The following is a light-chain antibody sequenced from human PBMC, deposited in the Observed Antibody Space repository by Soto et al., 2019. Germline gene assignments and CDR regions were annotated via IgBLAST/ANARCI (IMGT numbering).Light chain of an antibody. CDR1: SSDVGGYNY. CDR3: CSYAGSYTLYV. Sequence: QSALTQARSVSGSPGQSVTISCTGTSSDVGGYNYVSWYQQHPGKAPKLMIYDVSKRPSGVPDRFSGSKSGNTAPLTISGLQAEDEADYYCCSYAGSYTLYVFGTGTKVTVL. V-gene: IGLV2-11*01. CDR2: DVS. J-gene: IGLJ1*01.